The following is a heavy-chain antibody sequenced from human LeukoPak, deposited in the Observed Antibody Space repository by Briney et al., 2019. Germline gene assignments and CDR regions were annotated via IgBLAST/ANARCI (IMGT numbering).Heavy chain of an antibody. CDR2: NYYSGST. CDR1: GGSISTYY. Sequence: SETLSLTCSVSGGSISTYYWSWIRQPPGKGLEWIGYNYYSGSTYYNPSLESRLTISIGTSQSQFSLKLSSVTAADTAVYYCARGYCNSATTNCHCDYWGQGTLVTVSS. D-gene: IGHD2/OR15-2a*01. V-gene: IGHV4-59*06. CDR3: ARGYCNSATTNCHCDY. J-gene: IGHJ4*02.